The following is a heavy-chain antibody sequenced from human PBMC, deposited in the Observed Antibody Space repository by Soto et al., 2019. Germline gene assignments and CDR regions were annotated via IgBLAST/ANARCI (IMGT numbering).Heavy chain of an antibody. CDR2: INPGNGDT. J-gene: IGHJ6*02. D-gene: IGHD2-2*01. V-gene: IGHV1-3*01. CDR1: GYSFTKYG. Sequence: QVQLVQSGTEVKKPGASVKVSCKTSGYSFTKYGLHWVRQAPGQRLEWMGWINPGNGDTKYLQKFQGRVTITRDTSATTAYMELSSLRSEDSAVFYCARTDCSSTSCYNYYYYGMDVWGQGTTVTVSS. CDR3: ARTDCSSTSCYNYYYYGMDV.